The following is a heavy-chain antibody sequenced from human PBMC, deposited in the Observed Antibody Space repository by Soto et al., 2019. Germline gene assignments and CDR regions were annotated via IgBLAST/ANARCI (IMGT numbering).Heavy chain of an antibody. D-gene: IGHD3-10*01. V-gene: IGHV4-31*03. J-gene: IGHJ4*02. CDR2: IYYSGST. CDR1: GGSISSGGYY. Sequence: QVQLQESGPGLVKPSQTLSLTCTVSGGSISSGGYYWSWIRQHPGKGLEWIGYIYYSGSTYYNPSLKSRVTISADTSKNQDTLKLSSVTAADTGVYYCARLWFGELEIDDWGQGTLVTVSS. CDR3: ARLWFGELEIDD.